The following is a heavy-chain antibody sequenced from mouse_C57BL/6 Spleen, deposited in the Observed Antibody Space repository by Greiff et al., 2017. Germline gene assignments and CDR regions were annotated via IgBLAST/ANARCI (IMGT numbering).Heavy chain of an antibody. D-gene: IGHD1-1*01. V-gene: IGHV1-15*01. CDR1: GYTFTDYE. CDR3: TRVVATPYAMDD. J-gene: IGHJ4*01. Sequence: QVQLKESGAELVRPGASVTLSCKASGYTFTDYEMHWVKQTPVHGLEWIGAIDPETGGTAYNQKFKGKAILTADKSSSPAYMELRSLTAEDSAVYYCTRVVATPYAMDDWGQGTSVTVSS. CDR2: IDPETGGT.